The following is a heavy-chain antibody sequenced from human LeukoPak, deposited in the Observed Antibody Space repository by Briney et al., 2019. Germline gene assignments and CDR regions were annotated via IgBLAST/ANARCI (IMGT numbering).Heavy chain of an antibody. D-gene: IGHD5-12*01. J-gene: IGHJ4*02. CDR3: ARRGSGYDLVGYFDY. CDR2: ISGSGHDI. V-gene: IGHV3-11*03. CDR1: GFTFSDSY. Sequence: GGSLRLSCAASGFTFSDSYMTWVRQAPGKGVEWVAYISGSGHDINYSESAKGRFTISRDNAKNSLYLQMNSLRAEDTALYYCARRGSGYDLVGYFDYWGQGTLVTVSS.